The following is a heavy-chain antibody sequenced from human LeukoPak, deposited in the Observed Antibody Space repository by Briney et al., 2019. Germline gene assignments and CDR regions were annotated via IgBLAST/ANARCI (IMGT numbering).Heavy chain of an antibody. CDR1: GYTFTSYG. J-gene: IGHJ3*02. Sequence: ASVKVSCKASGYTFTSYGISWVRQAPGQGLEWMGWINPNSGGTNYAQKFQGRVTMTRDTSISTAYMELSRLRSDDTAVYYCARDPLYSSGWSIGHAFDIWGQGTMVTVPS. V-gene: IGHV1-2*02. CDR3: ARDPLYSSGWSIGHAFDI. CDR2: INPNSGGT. D-gene: IGHD6-19*01.